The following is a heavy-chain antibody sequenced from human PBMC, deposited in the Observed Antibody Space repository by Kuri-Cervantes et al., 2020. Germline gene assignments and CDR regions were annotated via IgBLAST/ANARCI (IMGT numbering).Heavy chain of an antibody. CDR1: GGTLSRYA. CDR3: ATSITMVRGVVDWFDP. CDR2: IIPIFGTP. D-gene: IGHD3-10*01. V-gene: IGHV1-69*13. Sequence: SVKVSCKASGGTLSRYAISWVRQAPGQGLEWMGGIIPIFGTPNYAQKFQGRVTITADESPSTAYMALSSLRFEDTAVYYCATSITMVRGVVDWFDPWGQGTLVTVSS. J-gene: IGHJ5*02.